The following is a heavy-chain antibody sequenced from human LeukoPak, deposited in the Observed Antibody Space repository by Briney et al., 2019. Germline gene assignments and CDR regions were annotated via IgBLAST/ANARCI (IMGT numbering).Heavy chain of an antibody. CDR1: GFTFSSYW. CDR2: INSDGSST. V-gene: IGHV3-74*01. Sequence: PGGSLRLSCAASGFTFSSYWMHWVRQAPGKGLVWVSRINSDGSSTSYADSVKGRFTIFRDNAKNTLYVQMNSLRAEDTAVYYCARQATRIAAAGTSIDYWGQGTLVTVSS. D-gene: IGHD6-13*01. J-gene: IGHJ4*02. CDR3: ARQATRIAAAGTSIDY.